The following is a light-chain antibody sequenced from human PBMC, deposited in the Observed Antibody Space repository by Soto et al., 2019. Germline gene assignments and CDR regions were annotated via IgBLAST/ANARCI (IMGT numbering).Light chain of an antibody. CDR2: KAS. CDR3: KQYNSYRA. V-gene: IGKV1-5*03. J-gene: IGKJ1*01. CDR1: QSIDTW. Sequence: DIQMTQSPSTLSAFVGDTVTITFRASQSIDTWLAWHQQKPGRAPKLLISKASALESGVPSRFSGSGSGTDFTLTIRDVQPDDFAIYYCKQYNSYRAFGQGTKVEI.